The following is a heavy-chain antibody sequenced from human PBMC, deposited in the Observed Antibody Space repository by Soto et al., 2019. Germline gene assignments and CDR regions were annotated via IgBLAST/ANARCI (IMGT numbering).Heavy chain of an antibody. J-gene: IGHJ5*02. CDR1: GGSISSSSYY. D-gene: IGHD6-13*01. V-gene: IGHV4-39*01. Sequence: PSETLSLTCTVSGGSISSSSYYWGWIRQPPGKGLEWIGSIYYSGSTYYNPSLKSRVTISVDTSKNQFSLKLSSVTAADTAVYYCARLEIAAAGYNWFDPWGQGTLVTVSS. CDR3: ARLEIAAAGYNWFDP. CDR2: IYYSGST.